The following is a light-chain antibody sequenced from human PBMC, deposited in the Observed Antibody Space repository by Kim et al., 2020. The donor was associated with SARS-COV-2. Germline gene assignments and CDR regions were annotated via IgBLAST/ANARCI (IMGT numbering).Light chain of an antibody. CDR2: GNN. CDR3: QSYNNNLSPV. CDR1: SSDIGAGYD. V-gene: IGLV1-40*01. Sequence: QSVLTQPPSVSGAPGQRVTIPCTASSSDIGAGYDVHWYQQLPGTAPKLLIFGNNNQPSGVPDRFSGSISGTSASLAITGRQAEDEAYYYYQSYNNNLSPVFGGGTQLTVL. J-gene: IGLJ7*01.